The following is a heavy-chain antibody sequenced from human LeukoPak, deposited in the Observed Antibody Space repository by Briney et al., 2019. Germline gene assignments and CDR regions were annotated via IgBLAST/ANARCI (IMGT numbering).Heavy chain of an antibody. J-gene: IGHJ4*01. CDR1: GFTFSIYG. CDR3: ARASGPFDY. D-gene: IGHD3-10*01. Sequence: GGSLRLSCASSGFTFSIYGMHWVRQAPGKGLEWVAVIWNDGSNKYYADSVKGRFTISRDNSKNTLYLQMNSLRVEDTAVYSCARASGPFDYWGQGTLVTVSS. CDR2: IWNDGSNK. V-gene: IGHV3-33*01.